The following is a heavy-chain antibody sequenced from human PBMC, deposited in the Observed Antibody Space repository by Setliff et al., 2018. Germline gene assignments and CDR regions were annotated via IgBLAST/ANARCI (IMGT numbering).Heavy chain of an antibody. CDR2: IYTSGST. CDR3: ARKGISALSGAFDM. V-gene: IGHV4-4*07. D-gene: IGHD1-26*01. Sequence: KTSETLSLTCTVSGGSISNYYWSWIRQPAGKGLEWIGRIYTSGSTNYNPSLKSRVTMSVDTSKNQFSLKLSSVTAADTVVYYCARKGISALSGAFDMWGQGTMVTVSS. J-gene: IGHJ3*02. CDR1: GGSISNYY.